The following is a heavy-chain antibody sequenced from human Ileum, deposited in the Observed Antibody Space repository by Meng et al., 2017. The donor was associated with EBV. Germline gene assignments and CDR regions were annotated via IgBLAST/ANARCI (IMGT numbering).Heavy chain of an antibody. D-gene: IGHD1-26*01. CDR2: CSGGT. CDR3: AIYAVGGSGQGY. Sequence: QRPLQGSGPGLVKPSPTLSLSCAVSGVSISSGVYHWSWIRQPPGKGLEWIGCSGGTYYNPSLKSRLTISVDTSKNQFSLKLDSATAADTAVYYCAIYAVGGSGQGYWGQGTLVTVSS. J-gene: IGHJ4*02. CDR1: GVSISSGVYH. V-gene: IGHV4-30-4*01.